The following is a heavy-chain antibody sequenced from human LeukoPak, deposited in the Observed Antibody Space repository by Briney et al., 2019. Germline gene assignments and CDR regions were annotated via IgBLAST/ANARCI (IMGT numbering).Heavy chain of an antibody. J-gene: IGHJ6*04. V-gene: IGHV1-2*02. CDR3: ARSPQITMVRGVKGDGLDA. D-gene: IGHD3-10*01. CDR1: GYTFTGYY. Sequence: ASVKVSCKASGYTFTGYYMHWVRQAPGQGLEWMGWINPNSGGTNYAQKFQGRVTMTRDTSISTAYMELSRLRSDDTAVYYCARSPQITMVRGVKGDGLDAWGKGTTVTGSS. CDR2: INPNSGGT.